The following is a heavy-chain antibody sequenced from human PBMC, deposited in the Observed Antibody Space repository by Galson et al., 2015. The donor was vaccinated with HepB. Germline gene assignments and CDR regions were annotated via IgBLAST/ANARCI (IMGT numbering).Heavy chain of an antibody. J-gene: IGHJ4*02. Sequence: SLRLSCAAPGFTFSSYAMHWVRQAPGKGLEWVAVISYDGSNKYYADSVKGRFTISRDNSKNTLYLQMNSLRAEDTAVYYCARDKTGSGWQSWGQGTLVTVSS. CDR2: ISYDGSNK. CDR3: ARDKTGSGWQS. D-gene: IGHD6-19*01. V-gene: IGHV3-30*04. CDR1: GFTFSSYA.